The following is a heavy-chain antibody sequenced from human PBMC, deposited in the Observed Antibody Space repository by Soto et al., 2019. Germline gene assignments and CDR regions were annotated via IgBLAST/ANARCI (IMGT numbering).Heavy chain of an antibody. Sequence: KGLEWVSTISGSDGGTYYADSVKGRFTISSDNSKNTQYLQMNSLRAEDTAVYFCALCREIDGIRAEGNVSAFRLNRSFDL. CDR3: ALCREIDGIRAEGNVSAFRLNRSFDL. J-gene: IGHJ2*01. D-gene: IGHD2-2*01. CDR2: ISGSDGGT. V-gene: IGHV3-23*01.